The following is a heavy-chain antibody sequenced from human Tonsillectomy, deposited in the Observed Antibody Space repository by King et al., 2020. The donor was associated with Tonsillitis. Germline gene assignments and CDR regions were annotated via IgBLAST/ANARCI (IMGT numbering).Heavy chain of an antibody. J-gene: IGHJ3*02. CDR2: IKEDGSEE. CDR1: GFTLSSYW. CDR3: ARYYDCSDYHGVFDM. D-gene: IGHD3-16*01. Sequence: VQLVESGGGLVQPGGSLRLSCAASGFTLSSYWMTWVRQAPGKGLEWVADIKEDGSEEQYVDSVKGRFTISRDNGKNSLYLQMNNLRAEDTAVYFCARYYDCSDYHGVFDMWGQGTMVTVSS. V-gene: IGHV3-7*03.